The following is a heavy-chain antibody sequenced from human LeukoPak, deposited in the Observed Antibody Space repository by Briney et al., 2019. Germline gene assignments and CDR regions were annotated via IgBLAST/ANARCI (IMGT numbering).Heavy chain of an antibody. CDR1: GYTLTELS. CDR3: ATDGGELNPFDY. J-gene: IGHJ4*02. Sequence: APVKVSCKVSGYTLTELSMHWVRQAPGKGLEWMGGFDPEDGETIYAQKFQGRVTMTEDTSTDTAYMELSSLRSEDTAVYYCATDGGELNPFDYWGQGTLVTVSS. D-gene: IGHD1-26*01. V-gene: IGHV1-24*01. CDR2: FDPEDGET.